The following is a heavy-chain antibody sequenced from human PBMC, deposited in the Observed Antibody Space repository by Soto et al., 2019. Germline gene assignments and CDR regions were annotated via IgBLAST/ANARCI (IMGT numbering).Heavy chain of an antibody. V-gene: IGHV4-39*01. CDR1: GDSISNSRFY. J-gene: IGHJ3*02. Sequence: SETLSLTCSVSGDSISNSRFYWAWIRQPPGKGLEWIGHIYNSGSTYSNPSLKSRVTISVDTSKNQFSLKLSSVTAADTAVYYCARHVNPWAQGAFDIWGQGTMVTVSS. CDR2: IYNSGST. D-gene: IGHD7-27*01. CDR3: ARHVNPWAQGAFDI.